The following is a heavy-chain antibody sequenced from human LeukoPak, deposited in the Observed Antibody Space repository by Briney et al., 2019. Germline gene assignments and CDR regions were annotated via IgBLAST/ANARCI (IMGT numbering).Heavy chain of an antibody. CDR2: ISWNSGSI. V-gene: IGHV3-9*01. CDR1: GFTFDDYA. J-gene: IGHJ4*02. Sequence: GGSLRLSCAASGFTFDDYAMHWVRQAPGKGLEWVSGISWNSGSIGYADSVKGRFTISRDNAKNSLYLQMNSLRSEDTALYYCAKGRGENYYFDYWGQGTLVTVSS. CDR3: AKGRGENYYFDY. D-gene: IGHD3-16*01.